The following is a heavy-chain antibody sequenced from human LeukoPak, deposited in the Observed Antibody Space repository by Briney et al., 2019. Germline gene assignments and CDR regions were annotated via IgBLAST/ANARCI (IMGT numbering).Heavy chain of an antibody. J-gene: IGHJ4*02. CDR3: ARAGYSYGYYFDY. CDR2: INPNSGGT. V-gene: IGHV1-2*02. CDR1: GYTFTDYY. Sequence: VASVNVSCMASGYTFTDYYMHWVGQAPGQGLEWMGWINPNSGGTNYAQKFQGRVTMTRDTSISTAYMELSRLRSDDTAVYYCARAGYSYGYYFDYWGQGTLVTVSS. D-gene: IGHD5-18*01.